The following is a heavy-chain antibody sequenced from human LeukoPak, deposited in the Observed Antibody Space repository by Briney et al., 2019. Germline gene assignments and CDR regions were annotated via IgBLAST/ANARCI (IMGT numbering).Heavy chain of an antibody. Sequence: GGSLRLSCAASGFTFSSYGMHWVRQAPGKGLEWVAVIWYDGSNKYYADSVKGRFTISRDNSKNTLYLQMNSLRAEDTAVYYCAKDAAYYYDGDAFHIWGQGTMVTVSS. CDR2: IWYDGSNK. CDR3: AKDAAYYYDGDAFHI. D-gene: IGHD3-22*01. V-gene: IGHV3-33*06. CDR1: GFTFSSYG. J-gene: IGHJ3*02.